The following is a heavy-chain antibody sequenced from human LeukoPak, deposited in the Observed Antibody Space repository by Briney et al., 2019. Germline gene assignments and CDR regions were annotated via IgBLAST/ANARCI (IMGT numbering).Heavy chain of an antibody. CDR2: ISSSSSYI. D-gene: IGHD1-26*01. CDR3: ARAYSGRYGLGYYYMDV. CDR1: GITVSSNY. Sequence: GGSLRLSCAASGITVSSNYMSWVRQAPGKGLEWVSSISSSSSYIYYADSVKGRFTTSRYNAKNSLYLQMNSLRADDTAVYYCARAYSGRYGLGYYYMDVWGKGTTVTISS. J-gene: IGHJ6*03. V-gene: IGHV3-21*01.